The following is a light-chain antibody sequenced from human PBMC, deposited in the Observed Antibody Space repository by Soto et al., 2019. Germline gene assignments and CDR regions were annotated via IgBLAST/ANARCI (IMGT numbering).Light chain of an antibody. J-gene: IGLJ2*01. V-gene: IGLV2-23*01. Sequence: QSALTQPASVSGSPGQSITISCTGTSIDIGTYNLVSWYQHHPGKAPRLIIYEGIKRPSGLSSRFSGSKSGDTASLTISGLQAADEADYYCCSYTGRSTVVFGGGTKVTVL. CDR1: SIDIGTYNL. CDR3: CSYTGRSTVV. CDR2: EGI.